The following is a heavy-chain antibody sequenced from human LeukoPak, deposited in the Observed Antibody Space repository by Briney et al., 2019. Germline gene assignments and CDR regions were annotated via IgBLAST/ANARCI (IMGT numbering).Heavy chain of an antibody. CDR3: ARGRLDGWFDP. CDR2: IYTSGST. D-gene: IGHD2-2*03. Sequence: PSETLSLTCTVSGDSISNYYWSWIRQPAGKGLEWIGRIYTSGSTNYNPSLKSRVTMSVDTSKNQFSLKLSSVTAADTAVYYCARGRLDGWFDPWGQGTLVTVSS. CDR1: GDSISNYY. V-gene: IGHV4-4*07. J-gene: IGHJ5*02.